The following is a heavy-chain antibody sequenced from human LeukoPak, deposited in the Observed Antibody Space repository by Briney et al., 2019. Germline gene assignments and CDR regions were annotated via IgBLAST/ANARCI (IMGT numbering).Heavy chain of an antibody. Sequence: GGSLRLSCAASRFTFSSFEMNWVRQAPGKGLECIAYISGGGSSVYYADSVKGRFTISRDNAKNSLYLQMNSLRAEDTAVYYCARDPTSSWETAFDIWGQGTMVTVSS. CDR2: ISGGGSSV. J-gene: IGHJ3*02. CDR3: ARDPTSSWETAFDI. CDR1: RFTFSSFE. D-gene: IGHD1-26*01. V-gene: IGHV3-48*03.